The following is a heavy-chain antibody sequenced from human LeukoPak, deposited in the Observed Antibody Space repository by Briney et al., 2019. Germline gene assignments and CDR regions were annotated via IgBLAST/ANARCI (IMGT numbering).Heavy chain of an antibody. D-gene: IGHD2-21*02. V-gene: IGHV3-23*01. CDR1: GFTFSSYA. J-gene: IGHJ4*02. CDR2: ISGSGGST. CDR3: AKGLNIVVVTAIEYYFDY. Sequence: PGGSLRLSGEAPGFTFSSYAMSWFRQAPGKGLGWVSAISGSGGSTYYADSVKGRFTISRDNSKNTLYLQMNSLRAEDTAVYYCAKGLNIVVVTAIEYYFDYWGQGTLVTVSS.